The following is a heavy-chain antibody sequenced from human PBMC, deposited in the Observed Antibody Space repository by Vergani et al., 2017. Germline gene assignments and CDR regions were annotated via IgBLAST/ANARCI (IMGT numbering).Heavy chain of an antibody. CDR3: ARDPDYPRGRGYFDL. V-gene: IGHV3-21*01. CDR2: ISSSSSYI. CDR1: GFTFSSYS. J-gene: IGHJ2*01. D-gene: IGHD5-12*01. Sequence: EVQLVESGGGLVKPGGSLRLSCAASGFTFSSYSMNWVRQAPGKGLEWVSSISSSSSYIYYADSVKGRFTISRDNAKNSLYLQMNSLRAEDTAVYYCARDPDYPRGRGYFDLWGRGTLVTVSS.